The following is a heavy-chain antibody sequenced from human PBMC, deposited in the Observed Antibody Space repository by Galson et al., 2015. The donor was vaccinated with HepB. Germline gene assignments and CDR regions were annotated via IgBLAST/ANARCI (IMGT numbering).Heavy chain of an antibody. CDR2: INAGNGDT. CDR1: GYTFRSSP. V-gene: IGHV1-3*01. D-gene: IGHD1-26*01. CDR3: ARKLVGHDAFDI. Sequence: SVKVSCKASGYTFRSSPMHWVRQAPGQGLEWMGWINAGNGDTKYSKKFQDRVSITGDTSASTAYMELNNLTSEDTAVYYCARKLVGHDAFDIWGQGTLVTVSS. J-gene: IGHJ3*02.